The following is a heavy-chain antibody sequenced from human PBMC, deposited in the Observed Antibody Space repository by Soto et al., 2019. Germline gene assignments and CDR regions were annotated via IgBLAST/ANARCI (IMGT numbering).Heavy chain of an antibody. CDR1: GGSISSYY. J-gene: IGHJ6*02. CDR3: ALGVYDYYYYGMDV. V-gene: IGHV4-59*01. D-gene: IGHD3-16*01. Sequence: PSEHLSLTCTVSGGSISSYYWSWLRQPPGKGLEWIGHIYYSGSINYNPSLKSRVTISVDTSKSQFSLKLSSVTPADTAVYYCALGVYDYYYYGMDVLGQGTTVTV. CDR2: IYYSGSI.